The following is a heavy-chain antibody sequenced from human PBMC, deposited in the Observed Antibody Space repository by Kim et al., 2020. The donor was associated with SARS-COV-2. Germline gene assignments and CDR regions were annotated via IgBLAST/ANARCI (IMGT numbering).Heavy chain of an antibody. Sequence: GGSLRLSCAASGFNFNNFGMHWVRQAPGKGLEWVAVISYEGSKKYYADSLKGRFTVSRDTSKNTLYLQMNSLRGEDTAVYYCAKWRDLLDIHLDYYNCMDVWGQGTTVTVSS. D-gene: IGHD3-10*01. CDR1: GFNFNNFG. CDR3: AKWRDLLDIHLDYYNCMDV. V-gene: IGHV3-30*18. J-gene: IGHJ6*02. CDR2: ISYEGSKK.